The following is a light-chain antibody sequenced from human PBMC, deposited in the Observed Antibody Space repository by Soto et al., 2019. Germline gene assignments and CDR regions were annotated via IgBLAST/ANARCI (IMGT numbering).Light chain of an antibody. CDR2: WAT. CDR1: QSLLDSDDGNTY. CDR3: HQYFRSPIT. V-gene: IGKV2-40*01. J-gene: IGKJ4*01. Sequence: DIVMIQPPLSLPVTPGEPASMCCMASQSLLDSDDGNTYLDWYLQKPGQSPKLLIYWATTRESGVPDRFSGSGSGTDFTLTVSGLQAEDVAIYYCHQYFRSPITFGGGTKVDIK.